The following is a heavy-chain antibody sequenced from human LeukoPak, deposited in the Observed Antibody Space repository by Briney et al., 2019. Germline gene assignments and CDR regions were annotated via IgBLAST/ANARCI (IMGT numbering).Heavy chain of an antibody. CDR3: ARDETYTSGWQPNHYYYYMDV. J-gene: IGHJ6*03. CDR1: AYSITNGYY. Sequence: KPSETLSLTCNVSAYSITNGYYWGWIRQAPGKGLEWIRSIYHSGSTYYNPSLKSRVTISVDTSKNQFSLKLSSVTAADTAVYYCARDETYTSGWQPNHYYYYMDVWGKGPRSPSP. D-gene: IGHD6-19*01. CDR2: IYHSGST. V-gene: IGHV4-38-2*02.